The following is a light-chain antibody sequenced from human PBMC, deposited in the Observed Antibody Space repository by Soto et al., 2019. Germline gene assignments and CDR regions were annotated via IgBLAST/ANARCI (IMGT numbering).Light chain of an antibody. CDR2: AAS. V-gene: IGKV1-39*01. CDR1: QSISSY. Sequence: DIQMTQSPSSLSASVGDRVTITCRASQSISSYLNWYQQKPGKAPKLLIYAASSLQSGVPSRFSGSGSGTDVTLTSSSLQPEDFATYYCQQSYSTLWTFGQGTKVEIK. CDR3: QQSYSTLWT. J-gene: IGKJ1*01.